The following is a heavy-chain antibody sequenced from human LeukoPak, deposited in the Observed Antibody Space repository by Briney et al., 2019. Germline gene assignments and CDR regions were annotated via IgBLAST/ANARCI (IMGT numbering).Heavy chain of an antibody. CDR2: INHSGST. CDR1: GGSFSGYY. CDR3: ARGKVAGKFSQYFDY. J-gene: IGHJ4*02. Sequence: SETLSLTCAVYGGSFSGYYWSWIRQPPGKGLEWIGEINHSGSTNYNPSLKSRVTISVDTSKNQFSLKLSSVTAADTAVYYCARGKVAGKFSQYFDYWGQGTLVTVSS. V-gene: IGHV4-34*01. D-gene: IGHD6-19*01.